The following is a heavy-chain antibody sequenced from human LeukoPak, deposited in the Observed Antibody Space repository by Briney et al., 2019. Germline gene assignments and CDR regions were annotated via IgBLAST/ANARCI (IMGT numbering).Heavy chain of an antibody. CDR3: ARDKVVPAAYNYFDY. CDR2: IYYSGST. D-gene: IGHD2-2*01. CDR1: GGSISSSSYY. Sequence: PETLSLTCTVSGGSISSSSYYWGWIRQPPGKGLEWIGSIYYSGSTYYNPSLKSRVTISVDTSKNQFSLKLSSVTAADTAVYYCARDKVVPAAYNYFDYWGQGTLVTVSS. J-gene: IGHJ4*02. V-gene: IGHV4-39*07.